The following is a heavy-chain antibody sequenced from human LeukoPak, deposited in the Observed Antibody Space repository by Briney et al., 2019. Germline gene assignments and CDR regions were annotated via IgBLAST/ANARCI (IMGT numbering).Heavy chain of an antibody. V-gene: IGHV1-69*05. D-gene: IGHD6-13*01. Sequence: ASVKVSCKASGGTFSSYAISWVRQAPGQGLEWMGGIIPIFGTANYAQKFQGRVTITTDESTSTAYMELSSLRSEGTAVYYCARGGMYSSSWSYVDYWGQGTLVTVSS. CDR1: GGTFSSYA. CDR2: IIPIFGTA. J-gene: IGHJ4*02. CDR3: ARGGMYSSSWSYVDY.